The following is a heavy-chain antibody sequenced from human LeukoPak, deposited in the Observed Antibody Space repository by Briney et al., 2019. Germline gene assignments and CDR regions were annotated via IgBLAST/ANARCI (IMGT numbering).Heavy chain of an antibody. CDR2: TYYSGST. Sequence: SETLSLTCTVSGGSISSGSYYWGWIRQPPGTGLEWIGSTYYSGSTYYNPSLKSRVTISVDRSKNQFSLKLSSVTAADTAVYYCARGGDFWSGYSPLDNWFDPWGQGTLVTVSS. CDR1: GGSISSGSYY. J-gene: IGHJ5*02. D-gene: IGHD3-3*01. V-gene: IGHV4-39*07. CDR3: ARGGDFWSGYSPLDNWFDP.